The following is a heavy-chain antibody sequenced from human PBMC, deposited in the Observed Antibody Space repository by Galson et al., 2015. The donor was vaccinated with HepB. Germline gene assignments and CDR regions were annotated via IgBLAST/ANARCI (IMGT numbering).Heavy chain of an antibody. CDR1: GYTFTSYY. V-gene: IGHV1-46*01. J-gene: IGHJ4*02. CDR3: ARTPPSDYGDYVDFDY. Sequence: SVKVSCKASGYTFTSYYMHWVRQAPGQGLEWMGIINPSGGSTSYAQKFQGRVTMTRDTSTSTVYMELSSLRSEDTAVYYCARTPPSDYGDYVDFDYWGQGTLVTVSS. D-gene: IGHD4-17*01. CDR2: INPSGGST.